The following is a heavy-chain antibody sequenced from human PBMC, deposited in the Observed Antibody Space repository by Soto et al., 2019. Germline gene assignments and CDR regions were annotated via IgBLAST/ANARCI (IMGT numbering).Heavy chain of an antibody. V-gene: IGHV3-15*01. CDR3: TTTTGYYYYGMDV. CDR2: IKSKTDGGTT. CDR1: GFTFSNAW. J-gene: IGHJ6*02. D-gene: IGHD3-9*01. Sequence: EVQLVESGGGLVKPGGSLRLSCAASGFTFSNAWMSWVRQAPGKGLEWVGRIKSKTDGGTTDYAAPVKGRFTISRDDSKNTPYLQMNSLKTEDTAVYYCTTTTGYYYYGMDVWGQGTTVTVSS.